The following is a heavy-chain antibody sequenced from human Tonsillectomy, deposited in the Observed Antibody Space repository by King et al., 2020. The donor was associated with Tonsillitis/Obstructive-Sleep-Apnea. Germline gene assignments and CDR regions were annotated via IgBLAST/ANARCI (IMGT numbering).Heavy chain of an antibody. CDR3: ARHRGGEKIAVVGTWYYFYGMDV. J-gene: IGHJ6*02. CDR2: IDPSDSYT. V-gene: IGHV5-10-1*01. D-gene: IGHD6-19*01. CDR1: GYSFTSYW. Sequence: VQLVESGAEVKKPGESLRISCKGSGYSFTSYWISWVRQMPGKGLEWMGRIDPSDSYTNYSPSFQGHVTISADKSISTAYLQWSSLKASDTAMYYCARHRGGEKIAVVGTWYYFYGMDVWGQGTTVTVSS.